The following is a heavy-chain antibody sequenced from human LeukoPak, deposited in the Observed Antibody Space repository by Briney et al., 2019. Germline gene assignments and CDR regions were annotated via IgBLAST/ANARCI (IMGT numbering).Heavy chain of an antibody. V-gene: IGHV4-30-2*01. CDR3: ASSSYYDFWSGYYQKAFDI. D-gene: IGHD3-3*01. Sequence: SETLSLTCAVSGGSISSGGYSWSWIRQPPGQGLEWIGYIYHSGSTYYNPSLKSRVTISVDRSKNQFSLKLSSVTAADTAVYYCASSSYYDFWSGYYQKAFDIWGQGTMVTVSS. J-gene: IGHJ3*02. CDR2: IYHSGST. CDR1: GGSISSGGYS.